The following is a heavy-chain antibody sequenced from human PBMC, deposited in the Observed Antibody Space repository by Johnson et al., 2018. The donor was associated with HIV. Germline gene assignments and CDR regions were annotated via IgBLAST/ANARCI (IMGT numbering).Heavy chain of an antibody. D-gene: IGHD6-13*01. CDR1: GFTFTNHY. CDR2: IKQDASEK. J-gene: IGHJ3*02. V-gene: IGHV3-7*01. CDR3: AKDQWSSSWTNDAFDI. Sequence: VQLVESGGGLVQPGGSMRLSCAASGFTFTNHYMTWVRQAPGKGLEWVANIKQDASEKYSVDSVKGRFTISRDNSRNTLFLQMNSLRAEDTGVYYCAKDQWSSSWTNDAFDIWGQGTKVSVSS.